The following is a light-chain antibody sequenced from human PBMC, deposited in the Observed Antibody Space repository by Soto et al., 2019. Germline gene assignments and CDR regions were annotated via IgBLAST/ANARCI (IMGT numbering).Light chain of an antibody. V-gene: IGKV3-20*01. Sequence: EIVLTQSPGTLSLSPGEGATLSCRASQSVTNSYLAWYQQKPGQAPRLLIYGASSRATGIPDRFSGSGSGTDFTLSINRLEPEDFAVYYCQEDGSSPFTFGPGTKVYVK. CDR3: QEDGSSPFT. CDR2: GAS. J-gene: IGKJ3*01. CDR1: QSVTNSY.